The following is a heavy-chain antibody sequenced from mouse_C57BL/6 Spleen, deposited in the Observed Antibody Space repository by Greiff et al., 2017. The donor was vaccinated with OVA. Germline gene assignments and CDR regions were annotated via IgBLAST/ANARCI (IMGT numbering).Heavy chain of an antibody. V-gene: IGHV1-55*01. CDR3: ARSVVADSYAMDY. Sequence: VQLQQPGAELVKPGASVKMSCKASGYTFTSYWITWVKQRPGQGLEWIGDIYPGSGSTNYNEKFKSKATLTVDTSSSTAYMQLSSLTSEDSAVYYCARSVVADSYAMDYWGQGTSVTVSS. CDR1: GYTFTSYW. D-gene: IGHD1-1*01. CDR2: IYPGSGST. J-gene: IGHJ4*01.